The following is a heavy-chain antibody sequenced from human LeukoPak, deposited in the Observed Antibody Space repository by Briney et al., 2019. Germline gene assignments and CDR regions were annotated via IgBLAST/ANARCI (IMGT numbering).Heavy chain of an antibody. J-gene: IGHJ5*02. D-gene: IGHD2-15*01. CDR1: GYTFTGYY. CDR3: AREKVVGANWFDP. CDR2: INSNSGGT. V-gene: IGHV1-2*02. Sequence: ASVKVSCKASGYTFTGYYMHWVRQAPGQGLEWMGWINSNSGGTNYAQKFQGRVTMTRDTSISTVYMELSRLRSDDTAVYYCAREKVVGANWFDPWGQGTLVTVFS.